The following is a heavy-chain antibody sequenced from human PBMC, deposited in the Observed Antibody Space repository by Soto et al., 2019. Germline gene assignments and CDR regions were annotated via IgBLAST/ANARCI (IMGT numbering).Heavy chain of an antibody. J-gene: IGHJ4*02. CDR2: IYPGDSNI. CDR3: ARQRYFDY. CDR1: GYIFHNYW. Sequence: PGESLKISCQASGYIFHNYWIGWVRQMPGKGLEGLVIIYPGDSNIRYNPSFQGQVTISADKSLSNTYLHWSSLKAADTAMYYCARQRYFDYWGQGTLVTVSS. V-gene: IGHV5-51*01.